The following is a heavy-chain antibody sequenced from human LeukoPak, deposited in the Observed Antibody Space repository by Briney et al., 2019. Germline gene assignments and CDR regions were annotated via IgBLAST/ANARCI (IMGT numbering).Heavy chain of an antibody. CDR1: GFTFSGSA. V-gene: IGHV3-73*01. CDR2: IQSKANSYAT. CDR3: TSTYYGSGSYN. Sequence: GGSLRLSCAASGFTFSGSAMHWVRQASGKGLEWVGRIQSKANSYATAYAASVKGRFTISRDDSKNTAYLQMNSLKAEDTAVYYCTSTYYGSGSYNWGQGTLVTVSS. J-gene: IGHJ4*02. D-gene: IGHD3-10*01.